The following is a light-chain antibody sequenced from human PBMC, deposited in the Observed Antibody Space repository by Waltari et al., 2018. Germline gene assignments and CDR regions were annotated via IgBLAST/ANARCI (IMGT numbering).Light chain of an antibody. J-gene: IGKJ3*01. CDR1: QSVLYSSDNKNW. V-gene: IGKV4-1*01. CDR3: QQYYSSPVT. CDR2: WAS. Sequence: DIVMTQSPDSLAVSLGERATINCKSSQSVLYSSDNKNWLAWYQQKRGQPPKVLIYWASTRESGVPDRFSGSGSGTDFTRTISSLQAEDVAVYYCQQYYSSPVTFGPGTKVEIK.